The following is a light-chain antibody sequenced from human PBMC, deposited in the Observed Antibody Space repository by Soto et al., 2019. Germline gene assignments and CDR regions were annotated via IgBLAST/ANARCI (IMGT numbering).Light chain of an antibody. J-gene: IGKJ5*01. CDR3: QQRLHWPIT. CDR1: QTVGRF. V-gene: IGKV3-11*01. Sequence: DIVLTQSPATLSLSPGDRVTLSCRASQTVGRFLSWYQHSPGQGPRLLLYDASNRATGVPARFSGSGSETDFTLTISSLEPEDFAVYYWQQRLHWPITFGQGTRLEIK. CDR2: DAS.